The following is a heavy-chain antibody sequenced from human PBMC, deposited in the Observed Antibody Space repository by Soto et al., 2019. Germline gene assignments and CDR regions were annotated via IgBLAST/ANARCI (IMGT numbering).Heavy chain of an antibody. CDR2: IYYRGST. Sequence: SETLSLTCTVSGGSISSYYWSWIRQPPGKGLEWIGYIYYRGSTNYNPSLKSRVTISVDTSKNQFSLKLSSVTAADTAVYYCASYSGYQSCFDYWGQGTLVTVSS. V-gene: IGHV4-59*01. CDR1: GGSISSYY. D-gene: IGHD3-22*01. J-gene: IGHJ4*02. CDR3: ASYSGYQSCFDY.